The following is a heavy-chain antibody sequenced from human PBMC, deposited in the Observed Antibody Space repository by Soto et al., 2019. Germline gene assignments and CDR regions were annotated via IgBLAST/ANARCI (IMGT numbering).Heavy chain of an antibody. J-gene: IGHJ3*02. Sequence: ASVKVSCKASGYTFTSYYMHWVRQAPGQGLEWMGIINPSGGSTSYAQKFQGRVTMTRDTSTSTVYMELSSLRSEDTAVYYCAREGYYDSSGQRVYDAFDIWGQGTMVTVSS. CDR1: GYTFTSYY. D-gene: IGHD3-22*01. CDR2: INPSGGST. V-gene: IGHV1-46*01. CDR3: AREGYYDSSGQRVYDAFDI.